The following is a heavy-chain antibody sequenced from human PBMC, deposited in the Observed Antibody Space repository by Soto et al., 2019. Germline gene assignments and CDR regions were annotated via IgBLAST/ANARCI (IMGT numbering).Heavy chain of an antibody. J-gene: IGHJ4*02. Sequence: EVRLVESGGGLVKPGGSLRLSCAASGFTFSSYSMNWVHQAPGKGLEWVSSISSSSSYIYYADSVKGRFTISRDNAKNSLYLQMNSLRAEDTAVYYCARETYYYGSGNLGYWGQGTLVTVSS. V-gene: IGHV3-21*01. CDR1: GFTFSSYS. CDR2: ISSSSSYI. D-gene: IGHD3-10*01. CDR3: ARETYYYGSGNLGY.